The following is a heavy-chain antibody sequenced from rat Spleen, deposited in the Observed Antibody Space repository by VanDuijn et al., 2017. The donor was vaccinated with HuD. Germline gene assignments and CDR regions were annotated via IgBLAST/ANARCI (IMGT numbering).Heavy chain of an antibody. CDR2: INYDGSST. D-gene: IGHD1-4*01. J-gene: IGHJ1*01. V-gene: IGHV5-29*01. CDR3: ARPSLPGYPYWYFDF. Sequence: EVQLVESDGGLVQPGRSLKLSCAASGFTFSDYYMAWVRQAPTKGLEWVATINYDGSSTYYRDSVKGRFTISRDNAKSTLHLQMDSLRSEDTATYYCARPSLPGYPYWYFDFWGPGTMVTVSS. CDR1: GFTFSDYY.